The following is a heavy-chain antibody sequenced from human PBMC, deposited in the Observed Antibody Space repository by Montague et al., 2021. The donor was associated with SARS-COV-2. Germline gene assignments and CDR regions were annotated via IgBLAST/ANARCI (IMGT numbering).Heavy chain of an antibody. Sequence: PALVKPTQTLTLTCTFSGFSLSTSGVGVGWIRQPPGKALEWLALIYWDDDKRYSPSLKSRLTITKDTSKNQVVLTMTNMDPVDTATYYCAHSRYYYYDSSGYRVYYFDYWGQGTLVTGSS. CDR2: IYWDDDK. V-gene: IGHV2-5*02. J-gene: IGHJ4*02. D-gene: IGHD3-22*01. CDR1: GFSLSTSGVG. CDR3: AHSRYYYYDSSGYRVYYFDY.